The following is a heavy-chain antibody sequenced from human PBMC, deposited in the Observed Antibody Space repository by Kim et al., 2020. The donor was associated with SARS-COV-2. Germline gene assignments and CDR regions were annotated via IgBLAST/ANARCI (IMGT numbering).Heavy chain of an antibody. CDR2: IYWDDEK. V-gene: IGHV2-5*02. J-gene: IGHJ4*02. D-gene: IGHD6-13*01. CDR1: GFSLNTPEMA. Sequence: SGPTLVNPTQTLTLTCTFSGFSLNTPEMAVGWIRQPPGKALEWLSVIYWDDEKRYRPSLRSRLTITKDTSKNQVVLMMTNMDYVDAGTYYCAQTGYSSTWYQGYFASWGQGTLVTVSS. CDR3: AQTGYSSTWYQGYFAS.